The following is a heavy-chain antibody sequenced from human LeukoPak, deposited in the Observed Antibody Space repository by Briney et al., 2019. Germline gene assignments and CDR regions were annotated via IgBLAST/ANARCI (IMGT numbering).Heavy chain of an antibody. D-gene: IGHD2-2*02. J-gene: IGHJ5*02. CDR3: ARGPYAYTSSATLGSYNWFDP. CDR1: GYSFPNYW. V-gene: IGHV5-51*01. CDR2: IYPGDSHT. Sequence: GESLKISCKGSGYSFPNYWIGWVRQIPGKGLEWMGIIYPGDSHTRYSPSFQDQVTISVDKSISTAYLQWSGLKASDTAMYYCARGPYAYTSSATLGSYNWFDPWGQGSLVTVSS.